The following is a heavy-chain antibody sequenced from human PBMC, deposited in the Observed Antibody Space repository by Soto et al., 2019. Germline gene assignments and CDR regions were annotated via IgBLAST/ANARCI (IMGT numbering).Heavy chain of an antibody. Sequence: EVQLLESGGGLIQPGGSLRLSCAASGFSFTSYVMTWVRQAPGKGLEWVSGISAGDENTHFADSVKGRFTISGDNAKGTLYLQMNSLRAEDTAIYYCAKASSTGIRYLYYFDYWGQGTQVTISS. V-gene: IGHV3-23*01. J-gene: IGHJ4*02. CDR2: ISAGDENT. CDR1: GFSFTSYV. D-gene: IGHD3-10*01. CDR3: AKASSTGIRYLYYFDY.